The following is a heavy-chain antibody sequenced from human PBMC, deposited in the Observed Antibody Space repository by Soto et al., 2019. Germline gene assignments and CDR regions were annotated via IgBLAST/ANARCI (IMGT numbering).Heavy chain of an antibody. Sequence: QVQLVQSGAEVKKPGSSVKVSCTASGGTFNSYTINWVRQAPGQGLEWVGRVNPIVGMSNSAQKFQGRVTITAERSTGKAYVDLTSLKSEDTAVYYCATSYGSGSAHFDYWGQGTLVTVSS. CDR3: ATSYGSGSAHFDY. V-gene: IGHV1-69*02. J-gene: IGHJ4*02. CDR2: VNPIVGMS. D-gene: IGHD3-10*01. CDR1: GGTFNSYT.